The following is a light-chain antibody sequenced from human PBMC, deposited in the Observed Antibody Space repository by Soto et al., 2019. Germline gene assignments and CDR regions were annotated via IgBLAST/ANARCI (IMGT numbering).Light chain of an antibody. CDR2: DVA. J-gene: IGLJ1*01. Sequence: QSALTQPASVSGPPGQSITISCTGTSSDVGGYDYVSWYQQHPGRAPKLMIYDVARRPSGVSNRFSGSKSGNTASLTISRLQAEDEADYYCSSYTSSSTPYVFGTGTKVTVL. CDR1: SSDVGGYDY. V-gene: IGLV2-14*01. CDR3: SSYTSSSTPYV.